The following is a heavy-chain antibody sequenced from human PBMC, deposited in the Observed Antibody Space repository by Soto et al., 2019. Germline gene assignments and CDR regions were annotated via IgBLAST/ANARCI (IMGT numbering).Heavy chain of an antibody. CDR2: IIPIFGTA. CDR3: ARVGTAIADSSGWESSFDY. D-gene: IGHD3-22*01. Sequence: GASVKVSCKASGGTFSSYAISWVRQAPGQGLEWMGGIIPIFGTANYAQKFQGRVTITADESTSTAYMELSSLRSEGTAVYYCARVGTAIADSSGWESSFDYWGQGTLVTVSS. J-gene: IGHJ4*02. V-gene: IGHV1-69*13. CDR1: GGTFSSYA.